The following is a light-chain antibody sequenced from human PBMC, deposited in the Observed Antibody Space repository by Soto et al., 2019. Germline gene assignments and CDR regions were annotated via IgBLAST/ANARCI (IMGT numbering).Light chain of an antibody. J-gene: IGLJ3*02. CDR2: DSN. Sequence: QSVLTQPPSVSAAPGQKVTISCSGSSSNIGSNSVSWYQQLPGKAPKLLIYDSNKQPSGIPDRFSGSKSGSSATLGITGLQTGDEADYYCGTWDSSLTAVFGGGTKHTVL. CDR1: SSNIGSNS. V-gene: IGLV1-51*01. CDR3: GTWDSSLTAV.